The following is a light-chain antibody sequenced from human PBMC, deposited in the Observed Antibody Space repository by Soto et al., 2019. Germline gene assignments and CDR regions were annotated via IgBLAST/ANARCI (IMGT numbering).Light chain of an antibody. CDR3: ATWDDSLNARGV. CDR1: RSNIGNNA. Sequence: QSVLTQTPSASGTPGQTVTISCSGSRSNIGNNAVSWYQQFPGTAPKLLIYNNNQRPSGVPDRFSGSKSGTSASLAISGLQSEDEADYYCATWDDSLNARGVIGGGTKLTVL. J-gene: IGLJ3*02. CDR2: NNN. V-gene: IGLV1-44*01.